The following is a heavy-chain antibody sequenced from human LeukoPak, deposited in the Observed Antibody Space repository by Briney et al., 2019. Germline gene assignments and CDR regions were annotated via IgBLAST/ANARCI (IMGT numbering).Heavy chain of an antibody. Sequence: ASVKVSCKASEYTFTGYYIHWVRQAPGQGLEWMGWISAYNGNTNYAQKLQGRVTMTTDTSTSTAYMELRSLRSDDTAVYYCARVRGSYRYGYWGQGTLVTVSS. CDR1: EYTFTGYY. CDR3: ARVRGSYRYGY. V-gene: IGHV1-18*04. J-gene: IGHJ4*02. D-gene: IGHD3-16*02. CDR2: ISAYNGNT.